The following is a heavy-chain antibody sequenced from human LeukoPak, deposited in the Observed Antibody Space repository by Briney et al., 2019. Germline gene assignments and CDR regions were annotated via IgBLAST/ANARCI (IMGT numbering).Heavy chain of an antibody. CDR3: ARGGLMVYAVRVQNDVFDI. Sequence: PSETLSLTCAVYGGSFSGYYWSWIRQPPGKGLEWIGEINHSGSTNYNPSLKSRVTISVDTSKSQFSLKLSSVTAADTAVYYCARGGLMVYAVRVQNDVFDIWGQGTMVTVSS. CDR1: GGSFSGYY. J-gene: IGHJ3*02. CDR2: INHSGST. D-gene: IGHD2-8*01. V-gene: IGHV4-34*01.